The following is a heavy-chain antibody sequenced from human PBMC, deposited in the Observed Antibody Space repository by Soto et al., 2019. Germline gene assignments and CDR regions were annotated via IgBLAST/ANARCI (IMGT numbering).Heavy chain of an antibody. Sequence: PGGSLRLSCTASGFTFGDYAVSWFRQAPGKGLQWVGFIRSRPYGGTTEYAASVKGRFTISRDDSKNIAYLQMSSLRTEDTAVYYCARAPEKLGFTIFGVVPRLFDSWGQGTLVTVSS. D-gene: IGHD3-3*01. CDR3: ARAPEKLGFTIFGVVPRLFDS. V-gene: IGHV3-49*03. CDR1: GFTFGDYA. J-gene: IGHJ4*02. CDR2: IRSRPYGGTT.